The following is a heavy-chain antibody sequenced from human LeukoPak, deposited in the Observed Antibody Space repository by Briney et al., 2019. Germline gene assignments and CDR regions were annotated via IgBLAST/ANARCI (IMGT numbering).Heavy chain of an antibody. CDR3: ARGLRYSSSWYRP. CDR2: INHSGST. Sequence: SETLSLTCAVDGGSFSGYYWSWVRQPPGKGLEWIGEINHSGSTNYNPSLKSRVTISVDTSKNQFSLKLSSVTAADTAVYYCARGLRYSSSWYRPWGQGTLVTVSS. V-gene: IGHV4-34*01. J-gene: IGHJ5*02. CDR1: GGSFSGYY. D-gene: IGHD6-13*01.